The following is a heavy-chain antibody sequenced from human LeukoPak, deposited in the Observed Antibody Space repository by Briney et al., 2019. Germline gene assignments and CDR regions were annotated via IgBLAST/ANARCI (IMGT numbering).Heavy chain of an antibody. CDR2: ISYDGTNK. J-gene: IGHJ6*03. CDR1: GFTFSSYG. Sequence: GGSLRLTCAASGFTFSSYGMHWVRQAPGKGLEWVAVISYDGTNKYYVDSVKGRFTISRDNSKNTLYLQMNSLRAEDTAVYYCVRVWGGNYYYYMDVWGKGTTVTISS. V-gene: IGHV3-30*03. D-gene: IGHD2-15*01. CDR3: VRVWGGNYYYYMDV.